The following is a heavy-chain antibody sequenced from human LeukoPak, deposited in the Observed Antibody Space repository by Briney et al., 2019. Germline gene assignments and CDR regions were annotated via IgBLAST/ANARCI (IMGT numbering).Heavy chain of an antibody. CDR1: GYTFTIYG. J-gene: IGHJ4*02. D-gene: IGHD3-10*01. Sequence: ASVKVSCKTSGYTFTIYGLSWVRQAPGQGLEWMGWISGYNGNTKYAQKFQGRVTITTDTSTSTSYMELRSLRSDVTAVYYCARDGNRRTTYYYGSGSDYWGQGTLVTVSS. CDR3: ARDGNRRTTYYYGSGSDY. V-gene: IGHV1-18*01. CDR2: ISGYNGNT.